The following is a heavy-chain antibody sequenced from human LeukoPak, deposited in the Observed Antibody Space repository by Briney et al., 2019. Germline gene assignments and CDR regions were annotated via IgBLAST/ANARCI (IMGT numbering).Heavy chain of an antibody. CDR1: GYTFTGYY. Sequence: RASVKVSCKASGYTFTGYYMHWVRQAPGQGLEWMGRINPNSGGTNYAQKFQGRVTMTRDTSISTAYMELSRLRSDDTAVYYCARCTALLSISYYYMDVWGKGTTVTVSS. CDR2: INPNSGGT. J-gene: IGHJ6*03. V-gene: IGHV1-2*06. CDR3: ARCTALLSISYYYMDV. D-gene: IGHD3-10*01.